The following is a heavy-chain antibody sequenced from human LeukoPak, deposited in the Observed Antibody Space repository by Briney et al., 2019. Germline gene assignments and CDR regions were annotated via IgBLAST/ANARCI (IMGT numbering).Heavy chain of an antibody. CDR1: GGSISSSSYY. D-gene: IGHD5-18*01. CDR2: IYYSGST. Sequence: PSETLSLTCTVSGGSISSSSYYWGWIRQPPGKGLEWIGSIYYSGSTYYNPSLKSRVTISVDTSKNQFSLKLSSVTAADTAVYYCARGSYGYSYGHGLDYWGQGTLVTVSS. V-gene: IGHV4-39*07. J-gene: IGHJ4*02. CDR3: ARGSYGYSYGHGLDY.